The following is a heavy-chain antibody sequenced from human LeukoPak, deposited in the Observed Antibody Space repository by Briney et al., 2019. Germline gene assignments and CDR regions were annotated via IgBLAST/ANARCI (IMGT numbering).Heavy chain of an antibody. V-gene: IGHV4-39*07. CDR1: GGSISSSSYY. CDR2: IYYSGST. CDR3: ARAFYNHNQNNWFDP. J-gene: IGHJ5*02. Sequence: PSETLSLTCTVSGGSISSSSYYWGWIRQPPGKGLEWIGSIYYSGSTYYNPSLKSRVTISVDTSKNQFSLKLSSVTAADTAVYYCARAFYNHNQNNWFDPWGQGTLVTVSS. D-gene: IGHD1-14*01.